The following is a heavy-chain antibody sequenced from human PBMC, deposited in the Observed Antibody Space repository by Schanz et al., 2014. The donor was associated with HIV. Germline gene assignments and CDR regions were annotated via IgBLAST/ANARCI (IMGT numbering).Heavy chain of an antibody. CDR3: ARDRMTANWKHGMDV. Sequence: DSVKGRFTISRDNSKNTLYLQMNSLRAEDTAVYYCARDRMTANWKHGMDVWGQGTTVTVSS. V-gene: IGHV3-30*07. J-gene: IGHJ6*02. D-gene: IGHD2-21*02.